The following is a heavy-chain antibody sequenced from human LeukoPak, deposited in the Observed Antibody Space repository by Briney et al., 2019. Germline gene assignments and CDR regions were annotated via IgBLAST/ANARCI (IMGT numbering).Heavy chain of an antibody. Sequence: ASVKVSCKASGYTLTNCYIHWVRQAPGQGLECMGWMNPNTGGTNYAQKFQGRVTMTRDTSISTAYMELSRLTSDDSAVYYCARDTPDVLRFLEWSYGAFDIWGQGTMVTVSS. CDR2: MNPNTGGT. CDR3: ARDTPDVLRFLEWSYGAFDI. D-gene: IGHD3-3*01. CDR1: GYTLTNCY. J-gene: IGHJ3*02. V-gene: IGHV1-2*02.